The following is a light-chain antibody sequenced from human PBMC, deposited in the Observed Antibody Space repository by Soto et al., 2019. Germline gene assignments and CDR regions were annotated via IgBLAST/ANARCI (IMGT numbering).Light chain of an antibody. J-gene: IGKJ1*01. Sequence: DIVLTQSPDSLAVSLGERATINCRSSQSVLYNSNSNHYLSRYQQKPGQSPKLLIYWTSTRESGVPERFIGSGSGAEFTLTISSLQAEDVAVYYCQQSFGNFTWTFGQGTKVEIK. CDR1: QSVLYNSNSNHY. CDR3: QQSFGNFTWT. CDR2: WTS. V-gene: IGKV4-1*01.